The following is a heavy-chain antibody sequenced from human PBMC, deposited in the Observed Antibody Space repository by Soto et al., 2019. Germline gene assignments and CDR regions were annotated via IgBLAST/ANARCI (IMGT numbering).Heavy chain of an antibody. V-gene: IGHV3-23*01. J-gene: IGHJ4*02. CDR3: AKTPGIAARRSMNYKEYYFDY. CDR2: ISGSGGST. D-gene: IGHD6-6*01. CDR1: GFTFSSYA. Sequence: GGSLRLSCAASGFTFSSYAMSWVRQAPGKGLEWVSAISGSGGSTYYADSVKGRFTISRDNSKNTLYLQMNSLRAEDTAVYYCAKTPGIAARRSMNYKEYYFDYWGQGTLVTVSS.